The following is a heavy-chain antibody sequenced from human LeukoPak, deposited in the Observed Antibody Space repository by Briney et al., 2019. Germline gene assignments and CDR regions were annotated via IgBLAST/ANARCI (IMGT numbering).Heavy chain of an antibody. CDR1: GGTFSSYA. Sequence: ASAKVSCKASGGTFSSYAISWVRQAPGQGLEWMGWISAYNGNTNYAQKLQGRVTMTTDTSTSTAYMELRSLRSDDTAVYYCARSGSSLRSDAFDIWGQGTMVTVSS. V-gene: IGHV1-18*01. J-gene: IGHJ3*02. D-gene: IGHD1-26*01. CDR3: ARSGSSLRSDAFDI. CDR2: ISAYNGNT.